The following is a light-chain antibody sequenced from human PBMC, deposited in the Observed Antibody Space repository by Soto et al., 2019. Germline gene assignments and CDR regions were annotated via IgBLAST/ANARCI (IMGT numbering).Light chain of an antibody. CDR2: QVS. J-gene: IGKJ1*01. V-gene: IGKV2-24*01. CDR1: QSLVHSDGNTY. Sequence: DVVLTQTPLSSPVTLGQPASISCRSSQSLVHSDGNTYLSWLQQRPGQPPRLLIYQVSNRFSGVPDRFSGSGAGTEFTLKISKVEAEDVGVYSCMPLSHFPRTFGQGTKVEIK. CDR3: MPLSHFPRT.